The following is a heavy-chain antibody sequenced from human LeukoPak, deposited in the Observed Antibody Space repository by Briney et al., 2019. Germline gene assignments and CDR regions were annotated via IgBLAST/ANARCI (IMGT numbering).Heavy chain of an antibody. V-gene: IGHV2-5*02. CDR2: IYWDDDK. CDR1: GXSLRTSGVG. J-gene: IGHJ4*02. D-gene: IGHD6-13*01. CDR3: ARTGYSSGWSLYYFDH. Sequence: TLVNXXXGLTXXXTFSGXSLRTSGVGVGWIRQPPVKALEWLAFIYWDDDKRCTPSLERRLTITKDTSKNQVVLTMTNMDPVDTATYYCARTGYSSGWSLYYFDHWGQGTLVTVSS.